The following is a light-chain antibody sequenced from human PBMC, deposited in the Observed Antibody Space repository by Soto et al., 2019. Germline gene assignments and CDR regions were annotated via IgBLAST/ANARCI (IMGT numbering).Light chain of an antibody. Sequence: EIVLTQSPGTLFLSRVERSTLSFSASQSVSNNYLAWYQQKPGQAPRLLIYGASSRATGIPDRFSGSGSGTDFTLTISRLEPEDFAVYYCQQYGSSRWTFGQGTKVDNK. V-gene: IGKV3-20*01. CDR2: GAS. CDR3: QQYGSSRWT. CDR1: QSVSNNY. J-gene: IGKJ1*01.